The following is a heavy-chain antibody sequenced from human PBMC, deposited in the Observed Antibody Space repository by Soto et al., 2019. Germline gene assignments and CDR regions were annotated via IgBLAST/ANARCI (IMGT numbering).Heavy chain of an antibody. CDR2: ISGSGGST. D-gene: IGHD6-13*01. J-gene: IGHJ4*02. Sequence: GGSLRLSCAASGFTFSSYALSWVRPAPGKGLEWVSAISGSGGSTYYADSVKGRFTISRDNSKNTLYLQMNSLRAEDTAVYYCQLSRSGTPGYWGQGTLVTVSS. V-gene: IGHV3-23*01. CDR1: GFTFSSYA. CDR3: QLSRSGTPGY.